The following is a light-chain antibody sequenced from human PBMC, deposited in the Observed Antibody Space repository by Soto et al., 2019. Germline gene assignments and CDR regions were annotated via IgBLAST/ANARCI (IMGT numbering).Light chain of an antibody. J-gene: IGKJ4*01. CDR3: QRYGSSPLT. Sequence: EIVLTQPPGTLSLSPGERATLSCRASQSVSSNHLAWYQQKPGQAPRLLIYGASTRASGIPDRFSGSGSGTDFTLTISRLEPEDLAVYYCQRYGSSPLTFGGGTKVEIK. CDR1: QSVSSNH. V-gene: IGKV3-20*01. CDR2: GAS.